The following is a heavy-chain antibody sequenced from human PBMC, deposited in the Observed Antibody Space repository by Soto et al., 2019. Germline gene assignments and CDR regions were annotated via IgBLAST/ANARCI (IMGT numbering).Heavy chain of an antibody. D-gene: IGHD6-13*01. Sequence: SETLSLTCAVYGGSFSGYYWSWIRQPPGKGLEWIGEINHSGSTNYNPSLKSRVTISVDTSKNQFSLKLSSVTAADTAVYYCAAGRLYSSSEDYYYYMDVWGKGTTVTVSS. CDR2: INHSGST. V-gene: IGHV4-34*01. J-gene: IGHJ6*03. CDR3: AAGRLYSSSEDYYYYMDV. CDR1: GGSFSGYY.